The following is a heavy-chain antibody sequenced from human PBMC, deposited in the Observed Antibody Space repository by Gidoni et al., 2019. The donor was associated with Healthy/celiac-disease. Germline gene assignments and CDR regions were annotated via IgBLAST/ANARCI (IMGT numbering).Heavy chain of an antibody. Sequence: LEWMGGFDPEDGETIYAQKFQGRVTMTEDTSTDTAYMELSSLRSEDTAVYYCATDPYQLPAWGQGTMVTVSS. CDR3: ATDPYQLPA. V-gene: IGHV1-24*01. D-gene: IGHD2-2*01. CDR2: FDPEDGET. J-gene: IGHJ3*01.